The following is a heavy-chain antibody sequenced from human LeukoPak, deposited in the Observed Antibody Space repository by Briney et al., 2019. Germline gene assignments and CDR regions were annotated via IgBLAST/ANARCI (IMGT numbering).Heavy chain of an antibody. J-gene: IGHJ6*03. D-gene: IGHD4-17*01. CDR1: GGSFSGYY. CDR2: INHSGST. CDR3: ARVVRSDYHTTTTHYYYYYMDV. Sequence: PSETLSLTCAVYGGSFSGYYWSWIRQPPGKGLEWIGEINHSGSTNYNPSLKSRVTISVDTSKNQFSLKLSSVTAADTAVYYCARVVRSDYHTTTTHYYYYYMDVWGKGTTVTVSS. V-gene: IGHV4-34*01.